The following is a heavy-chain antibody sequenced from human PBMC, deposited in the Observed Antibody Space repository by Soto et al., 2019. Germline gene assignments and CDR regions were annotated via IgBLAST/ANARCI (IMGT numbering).Heavy chain of an antibody. CDR1: GLTFSSYA. CDR2: LSGSGGST. J-gene: IGHJ5*02. Sequence: EVQLLESGGGLIQPGGSLRLSCAASGLTFSSYAMSWVRQAPGKGLEWVSALSGSGGSTYYADSVKGPFTISRANSKNTLYMQMNSLRAEDTDVYYCAKDQLYIRGVIHNWFDPWGQGTLVTVSS. V-gene: IGHV3-23*01. D-gene: IGHD3-10*02. CDR3: AKDQLYIRGVIHNWFDP.